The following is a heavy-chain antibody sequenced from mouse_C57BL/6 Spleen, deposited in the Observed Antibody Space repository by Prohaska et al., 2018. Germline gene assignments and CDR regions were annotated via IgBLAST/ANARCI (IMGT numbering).Heavy chain of an antibody. V-gene: IGHV8-12*01. J-gene: IGHJ2*01. CDR2: IYWDDDK. Sequence: SWIRQPSGKGLEWLAHIYWDDDKRYNPSLKSRLTISKDTSRNQVFLKITSVDTADTATYYCARAYYRDFDYWGQGTTLTVSS. D-gene: IGHD2-12*01. CDR3: ARAYYRDFDY.